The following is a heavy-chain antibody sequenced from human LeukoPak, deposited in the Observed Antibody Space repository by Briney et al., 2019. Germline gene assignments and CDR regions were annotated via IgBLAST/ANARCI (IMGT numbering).Heavy chain of an antibody. D-gene: IGHD2-8*01. J-gene: IGHJ1*01. V-gene: IGHV1-24*01. CDR3: ATALGYCTNGVCPQYFQH. CDR1: GYTLTELS. CDR2: FDPEDGET. Sequence: ASVKVSYKVSGYTLTELSMHWVRQAPGKGLEWMGGFDPEDGETIYAQKFQGRVTMTEDTSTDTAYMELSSLRSEDTAVYYCATALGYCTNGVCPQYFQHWGQGTLVTVSS.